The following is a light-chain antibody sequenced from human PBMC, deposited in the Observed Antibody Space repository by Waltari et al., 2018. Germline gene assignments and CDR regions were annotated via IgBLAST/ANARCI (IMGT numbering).Light chain of an antibody. V-gene: IGKV2-30*02. CDR2: KVS. Sequence: DVVMNQSPLSLPVTLGQPAAISCRSSQSLVHRDGNTYLNWFQQRPGQSPRRLIYKVSNRDSGVPDRVSGSGSGTDFTLKISRVEAEDVGVYYCMQGTHWPSYTFGQGTKLEIK. CDR3: MQGTHWPSYT. CDR1: QSLVHRDGNTY. J-gene: IGKJ2*01.